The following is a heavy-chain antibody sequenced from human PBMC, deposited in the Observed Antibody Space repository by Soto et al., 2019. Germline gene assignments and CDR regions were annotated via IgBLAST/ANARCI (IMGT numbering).Heavy chain of an antibody. J-gene: IGHJ4*02. D-gene: IGHD2-8*01. CDR2: ISYSDGS. Sequence: SETLSLTCTVSGGSISSRGSMSGRSFYWGWMRQPPGKGLEWIASISYSDGSFYNSSLKSRLTISVDTSKNQFSLSLRSVTAADTAVYYCARHRTFWPFDYWGQGTVVTVSS. CDR3: ARHRTFWPFDY. V-gene: IGHV4-39*01. CDR1: GGSISSRGSMSGRSFY.